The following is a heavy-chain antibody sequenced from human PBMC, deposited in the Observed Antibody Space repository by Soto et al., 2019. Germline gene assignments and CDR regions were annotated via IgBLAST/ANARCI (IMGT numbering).Heavy chain of an antibody. CDR1: GGSFSGYY. Sequence: SETLSLTCAVYGGSFSGYYWSWIRQPPGKGLEWIGEINHSGSTNYNPSLKSRVTISVDTSKNQFSLKLSSVTAADTAVYYCARGQSSKLYCSGGSCYSAYYYYYYMDVWGKGTTVTVS. V-gene: IGHV4-34*01. J-gene: IGHJ6*03. CDR2: INHSGST. CDR3: ARGQSSKLYCSGGSCYSAYYYYYYMDV. D-gene: IGHD2-15*01.